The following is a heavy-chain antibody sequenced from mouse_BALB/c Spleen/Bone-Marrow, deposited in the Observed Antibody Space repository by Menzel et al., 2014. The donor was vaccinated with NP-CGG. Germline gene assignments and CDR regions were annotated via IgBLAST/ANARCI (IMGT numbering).Heavy chain of an antibody. V-gene: IGHV7-3*02. J-gene: IGHJ1*01. CDR1: GFTFTDYY. CDR2: FRNKANGYTT. Sequence: EVNVVESGGGLVQPGGSLRLSCATSGFTFTDYYMSWVRQPPGKALEWLGLFRNKANGYTTEYSASVKGRFTISRDNSQSILYLQMNTLRAEDSATYYCAREIINDYHWYFDVWGAGTTVTVSS. D-gene: IGHD2-4*01. CDR3: AREIINDYHWYFDV.